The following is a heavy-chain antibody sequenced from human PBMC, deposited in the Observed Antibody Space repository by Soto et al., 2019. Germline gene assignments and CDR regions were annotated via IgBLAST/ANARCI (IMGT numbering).Heavy chain of an antibody. D-gene: IGHD4-17*01. CDR2: ISGSGGYT. CDR1: GFIFSSSA. CDR3: AREAKGSTVTMRCEC. V-gene: IGHV3-23*01. Sequence: GGSLRLSCEASGFIFSSSAMNWVRQAPGKGLEWVSGISGSGGYTYYADSVKGRFTISRDSSKNTLYLQMNSLRADDTGIYYCAREAKGSTVTMRCECCGQGPLVTLSS. J-gene: IGHJ4*02.